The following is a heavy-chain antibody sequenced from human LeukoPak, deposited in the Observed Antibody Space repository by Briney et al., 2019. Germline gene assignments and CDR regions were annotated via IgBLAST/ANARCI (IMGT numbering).Heavy chain of an antibody. CDR3: ASRAGKPGNTPWCFDY. CDR1: GFTFTNYW. CDR2: IRQDGSET. V-gene: IGHV3-7*01. D-gene: IGHD1-7*01. J-gene: IGHJ4*02. Sequence: GGSLRLSCAASGFTFTNYWMTWVRQAPGKGPEWVANIRQDGSETNYVDSVRGRFTNARDNTKNSLYLQMTSLRGEDTAVYYCASRAGKPGNTPWCFDYWGQGALVTVSS.